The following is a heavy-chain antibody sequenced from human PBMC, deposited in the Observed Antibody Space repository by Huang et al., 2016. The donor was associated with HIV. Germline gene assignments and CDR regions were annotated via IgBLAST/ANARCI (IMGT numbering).Heavy chain of an antibody. CDR3: ATVDYYDTSGPQRGYFDN. CDR2: IIPTIGTA. D-gene: IGHD3-22*01. J-gene: IGHJ4*02. CDR1: GGSFRNFA. V-gene: IGHV1-69*01. Sequence: QVQLVQSGAEVKKPGSSVKVSCKASGGSFRNFAIGWVRQAPGQGLEWMGGIIPTIGTANYEQKFQGRVTIIADESTSTAYMELSSLRSEDTAVYYCATVDYYDTSGPQRGYFDNWGQGTLVTVSS.